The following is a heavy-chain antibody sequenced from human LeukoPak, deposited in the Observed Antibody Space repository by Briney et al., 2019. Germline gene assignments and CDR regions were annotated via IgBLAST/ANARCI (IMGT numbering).Heavy chain of an antibody. V-gene: IGHV1-8*01. Sequence: ASVKVSCKASGYTFTSYDIHWVRQASGQGLEWMGWMNPNSGNTGYAQKFQGRVTVTTNTSITTAYMDLSSLRSEDTAVYYCARGLWFGSRYFFDYWGQGTLVTVSS. CDR2: MNPNSGNT. D-gene: IGHD3-10*01. CDR3: ARGLWFGSRYFFDY. CDR1: GYTFTSYD. J-gene: IGHJ4*02.